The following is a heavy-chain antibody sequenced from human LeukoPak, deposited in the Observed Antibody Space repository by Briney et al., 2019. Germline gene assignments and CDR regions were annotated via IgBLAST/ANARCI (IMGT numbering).Heavy chain of an antibody. CDR1: GGTFSSYA. CDR3: ARVTYSSSPRKYYYYYYMDV. J-gene: IGHJ6*03. D-gene: IGHD6-6*01. Sequence: SVKVSCKASGGTFSSYAISWVRQAPGQGLEWMGGIIPIFGTANYAQKFQGRVTITADESTSTAYMELSSLRSEDTAVYYCARVTYSSSPRKYYYYYYMDVWGKGTTVTVSS. V-gene: IGHV1-69*13. CDR2: IIPIFGTA.